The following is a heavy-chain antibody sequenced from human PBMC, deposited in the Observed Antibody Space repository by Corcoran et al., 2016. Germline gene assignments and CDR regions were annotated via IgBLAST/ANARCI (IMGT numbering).Heavy chain of an antibody. J-gene: IGHJ4*02. V-gene: IGHV6-1*01. Sequence: QVQLQQSGPGLVKPSQTLSLTCAISGDSVSSNSADWSWIRQSPSRGLEWLGRIYYRSKWYNDYAVSVKSRITINPDTSKNQYSLQLNSVTPEDTVVYYCAREPRTVTRTPLDYWGQGTLVTVSS. D-gene: IGHD2-21*02. CDR3: AREPRTVTRTPLDY. CDR1: GDSVSSNSAD. CDR2: IYYRSKWYN.